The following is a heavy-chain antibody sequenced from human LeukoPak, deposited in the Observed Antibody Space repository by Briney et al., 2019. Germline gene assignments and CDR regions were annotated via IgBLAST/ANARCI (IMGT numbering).Heavy chain of an antibody. CDR2: ISYDGSNK. Sequence: GGSLRLSCAASGFSFNSYVMSWVRQAPGKGLEWVAVISYDGSNKYYADSVKGRFTISRDNSKNTLYLQMNSLRAEDTAVYYCAKDVGATTNWGQGTLVTVSS. V-gene: IGHV3-30*18. CDR1: GFSFNSYV. D-gene: IGHD1-26*01. CDR3: AKDVGATTN. J-gene: IGHJ4*02.